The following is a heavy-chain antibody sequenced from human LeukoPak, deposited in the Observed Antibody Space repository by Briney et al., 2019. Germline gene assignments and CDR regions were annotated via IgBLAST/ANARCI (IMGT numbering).Heavy chain of an antibody. D-gene: IGHD3-10*01. CDR1: GFPFSSYS. CDR2: ISSSRTT. Sequence: PGGSLRLSCAASGFPFSSYSMNWVRQAPGEGLEWVSYISSSRTTSYADSVKGRFTISRDNAKNSLYLQMNSLRAKDTAVYYCARDLEGSGSFYRPSYDYWGQGTWSPSPQ. CDR3: ARDLEGSGSFYRPSYDY. J-gene: IGHJ4*02. V-gene: IGHV3-48*01.